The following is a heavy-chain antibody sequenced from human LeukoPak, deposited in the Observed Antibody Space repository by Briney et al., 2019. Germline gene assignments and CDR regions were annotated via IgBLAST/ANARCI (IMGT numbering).Heavy chain of an antibody. V-gene: IGHV3-30*02. CDR1: GFTFSTYG. CDR2: LQFDGNNK. J-gene: IGHJ4*02. D-gene: IGHD6-13*01. Sequence: GGSLRLSCAASGFTFSTYGMHWVRQAPGKGLEWVSFLQFDGNNKNYADSVKGRFTISRDNSKSMLYLQMNDLRPEDTALYYCAKDRGSSVYVEHLDYWGQGTLVTASS. CDR3: AKDRGSSVYVEHLDY.